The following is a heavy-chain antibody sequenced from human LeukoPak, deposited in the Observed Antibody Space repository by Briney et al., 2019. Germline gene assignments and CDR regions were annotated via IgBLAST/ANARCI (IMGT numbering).Heavy chain of an antibody. D-gene: IGHD4-17*01. CDR2: VYWDDDK. J-gene: IGHJ5*02. V-gene: IGHV2-5*02. CDR3: AHTRLATTVGNWFDP. Sequence: SGPTLVNPTQTLTLTCTFSVFSLTSSGVGVGWIRQPPGKALEWLALVYWDDDKRYSPSLKSRLTITKDASKNQVVLTMTNMDPVDTATYYCAHTRLATTVGNWFDPWGQGTLVTVSS. CDR1: VFSLTSSGVG.